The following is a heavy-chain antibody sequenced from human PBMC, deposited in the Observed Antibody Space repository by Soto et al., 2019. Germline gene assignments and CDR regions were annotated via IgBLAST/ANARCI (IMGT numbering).Heavy chain of an antibody. D-gene: IGHD1-20*01. CDR2: INPSGGST. CDR1: GYTFSTYY. V-gene: IGHV1-46*01. Sequence: ASVKVSCKASGYTFSTYYMHWVRQAPGQGYEWMGIINPSGGSTTYAQKFQGRVTMTRDTSTSTIYMEVSSLRSEDTAVYYCARGAKWNYGWFDPWGQGTMVTVSS. J-gene: IGHJ5*02. CDR3: ARGAKWNYGWFDP.